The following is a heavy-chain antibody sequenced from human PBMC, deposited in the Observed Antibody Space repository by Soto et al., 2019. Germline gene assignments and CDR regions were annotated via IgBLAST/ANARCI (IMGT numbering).Heavy chain of an antibody. CDR1: GFTFSSYA. J-gene: IGHJ4*02. CDR3: ARGYYASGQIDY. V-gene: IGHV3-64*01. Sequence: GGSLRLSCAASGFTFSSYAMHWVRQAPVNGLEYVSAISSNFGSTYYANSVKGRFTISRYNSKNTLYLQMCGLRAYDMAVYYCARGYYASGQIDYWGQGTLVTVSS. D-gene: IGHD3-10*01. CDR2: ISSNFGST.